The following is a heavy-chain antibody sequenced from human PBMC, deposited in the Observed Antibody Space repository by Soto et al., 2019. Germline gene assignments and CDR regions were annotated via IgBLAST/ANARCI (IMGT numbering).Heavy chain of an antibody. Sequence: GGSLRLSCAASGFTFSNAWMSWVRQAPGKGLEWVGRIKIKTDGGTTDYAAPVKGRFTISRDDSKNTLYLQMNSLKTEDTTVYYCTTPNMTQANWGQGTLVTVSS. CDR1: GFTFSNAW. J-gene: IGHJ4*02. CDR3: TTPNMTQAN. V-gene: IGHV3-15*01. CDR2: IKIKTDGGTT.